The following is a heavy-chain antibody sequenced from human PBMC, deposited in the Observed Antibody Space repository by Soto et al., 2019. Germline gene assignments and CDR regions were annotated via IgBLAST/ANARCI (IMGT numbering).Heavy chain of an antibody. CDR1: GYTFTSYG. D-gene: IGHD1-20*01. CDR2: ISAYNGNT. CDR3: ARLGRAITGTPASRQYYMDV. Sequence: ASVKVSCKASGYTFTSYGISWVRQAPGQGLEWMGWISAYNGNTNYAQKLQGRVTMTTDTSTSTAYMELRSLRSDDTAVYYCARLGRAITGTPASRQYYMDVWGKGTTVTVSS. J-gene: IGHJ6*03. V-gene: IGHV1-18*01.